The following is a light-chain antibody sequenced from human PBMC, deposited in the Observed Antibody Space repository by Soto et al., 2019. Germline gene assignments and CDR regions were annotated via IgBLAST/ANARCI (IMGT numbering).Light chain of an antibody. CDR3: SSYAATSVI. Sequence: QSALTQPRSVSGSPGQSVTISCSGTSSDVGVYSFVSWYQQQPGKAPKLMIYDVSRRPSGVPDRFSGSRSGNTASLTISELQAVDEADYYCSSYAATSVIFGRGTKLTVL. CDR1: SSDVGVYSF. CDR2: DVS. V-gene: IGLV2-11*01. J-gene: IGLJ2*01.